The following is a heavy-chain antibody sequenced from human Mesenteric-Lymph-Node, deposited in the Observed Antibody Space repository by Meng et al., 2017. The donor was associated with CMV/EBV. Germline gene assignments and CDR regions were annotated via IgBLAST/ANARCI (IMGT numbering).Heavy chain of an antibody. V-gene: IGHV3-23*01. CDR1: GFTFSTYA. CDR3: AKGKSGYYFDY. Sequence: GESLKISCGTSGFTFSTYAMNWVRQAPGKGLEWVSAISGSGGSTYYADSVKGRFTISRDNSKNTLYLQMNSLRAEDTAVYYCAKGKSGYYFDYWGQGTLVTVSS. J-gene: IGHJ4*02. CDR2: ISGSGGST.